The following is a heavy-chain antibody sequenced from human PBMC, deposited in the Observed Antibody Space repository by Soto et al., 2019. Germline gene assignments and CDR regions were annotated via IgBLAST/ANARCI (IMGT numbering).Heavy chain of an antibody. D-gene: IGHD5-18*01. CDR1: GVTFSNYV. CDR2: ISHDGSNT. CDR3: AKEPNTQLWLHCFDY. J-gene: IGHJ4*02. Sequence: QVQLVQSGGNVVQPGRSLRLSCAASGVTFSNYVMHWVRQAPGKGLEWLAFISHDGSNTYYADSVNGRFTISRDNSKNTLYLQMNGLRAEDTAVFYCAKEPNTQLWLHCFDYWGQGTLVTVSS. V-gene: IGHV3-30*18.